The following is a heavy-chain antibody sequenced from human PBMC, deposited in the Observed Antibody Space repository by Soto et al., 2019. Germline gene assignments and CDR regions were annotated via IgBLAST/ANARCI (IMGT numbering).Heavy chain of an antibody. CDR2: FFSDAER. Sequence: SGPPLVHPTEPLTLTCSVSEFSLPTGSMGVSWIRQPPGQALEWLSHFFSDAERSYSTSMQSRLNMYKDSSGSQLVLTMTNMAPADTATYFCARMDGDYNYYGLDVWGHGIAVTVSS. V-gene: IGHV2-26*01. CDR3: ARMDGDYNYYGLDV. CDR1: EFSLPTGSMG. D-gene: IGHD4-17*01. J-gene: IGHJ6*02.